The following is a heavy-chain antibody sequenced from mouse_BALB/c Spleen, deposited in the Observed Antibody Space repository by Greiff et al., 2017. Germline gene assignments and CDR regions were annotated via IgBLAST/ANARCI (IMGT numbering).Heavy chain of an antibody. J-gene: IGHJ4*01. V-gene: IGHV5-6*01. CDR2: ISSGGSYT. Sequence: EVQVVESGGDLVKPGGSLKLSCAASGFTFSSYGMSWVRQTPDKRLEWVATISSGGSYTYYPDSVKGRFTISRDNAKNTLYLQMSSLKSEDTAMYYCARQGADGYYGAMDYWGQGTSVTVSS. CDR3: ARQGADGYYGAMDY. CDR1: GFTFSSYG. D-gene: IGHD2-3*01.